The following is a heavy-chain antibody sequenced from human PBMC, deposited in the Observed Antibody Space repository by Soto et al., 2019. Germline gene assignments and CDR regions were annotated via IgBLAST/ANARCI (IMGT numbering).Heavy chain of an antibody. CDR2: IYWDDDK. V-gene: IGHV2-5*02. CDR3: AHSSYYDSSGYYLYYFDY. Sequence: SGPTLVNPTQTLTLTCTFSGLSLSTSGVGVGWIRQPPGKALEWLALIYWDDDKRYSPSLKSRLTITKDTSKNQVVLTMTNMDPVDTATYYCAHSSYYDSSGYYLYYFDYWGQGTLVTVSS. J-gene: IGHJ4*02. CDR1: GLSLSTSGVG. D-gene: IGHD3-22*01.